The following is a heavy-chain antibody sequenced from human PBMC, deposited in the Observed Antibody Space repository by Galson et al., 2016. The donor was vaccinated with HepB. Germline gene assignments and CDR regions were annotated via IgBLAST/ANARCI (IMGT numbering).Heavy chain of an antibody. V-gene: IGHV1-18*01. Sequence: SVKVSCKASGYTFTTYGFSWVRQAPGQGLEWMGWISGKNGNTNYAQKFQGRVTMTTDTSTSTAYMELRSLRYDDTAVYYCARDADWNLDYWGQGTLVTVSS. J-gene: IGHJ4*02. D-gene: IGHD1-1*01. CDR2: ISGKNGNT. CDR3: ARDADWNLDY. CDR1: GYTFTTYG.